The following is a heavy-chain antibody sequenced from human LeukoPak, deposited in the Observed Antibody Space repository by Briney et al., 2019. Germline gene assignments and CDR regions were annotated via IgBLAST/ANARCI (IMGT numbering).Heavy chain of an antibody. V-gene: IGHV3-23*01. D-gene: IGHD2-15*01. Sequence: PGGSLRLSCAASGSTFSSYAMSWVRQAPGKGLEWVSAISGSGGSTYYADSVKGRFTISRDNSKNTLYLQMNSLRAEDTAVYYCAKVARYCSGGSCYPFLFDYWGQGTLVTVSS. J-gene: IGHJ4*02. CDR2: ISGSGGST. CDR3: AKVARYCSGGSCYPFLFDY. CDR1: GSTFSSYA.